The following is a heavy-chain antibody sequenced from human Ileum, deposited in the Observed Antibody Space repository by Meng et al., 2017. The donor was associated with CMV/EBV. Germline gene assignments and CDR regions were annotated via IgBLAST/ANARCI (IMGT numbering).Heavy chain of an antibody. D-gene: IGHD2-2*01. Sequence: DYTFTSYGITWVRQAPGQGLEWMGWISGNNGNTYYAQKFQGRVTLTTDARTSTGYMKLSSLRSDDTAVYYCARSASTGRLVHDFDHWGQGTPVTVSS. CDR3: ARSASTGRLVHDFDH. V-gene: IGHV1-18*04. CDR1: DYTFTSYG. CDR2: ISGNNGNT. J-gene: IGHJ4*01.